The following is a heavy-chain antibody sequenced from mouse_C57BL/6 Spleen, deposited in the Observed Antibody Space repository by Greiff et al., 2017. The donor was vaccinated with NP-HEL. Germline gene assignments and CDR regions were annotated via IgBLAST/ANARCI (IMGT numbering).Heavy chain of an antibody. Sequence: VQLQQPGAELVKPGASVKLSCKASGYTFTSYWMQWVKQRPGQGLEWIGEIDPSDSYTNYNQKFKGKATLTVDTSSSTAYMQLSSLTSEDSAVYYCARRGPITTVPYFDYWGQGTTLTVSS. J-gene: IGHJ2*01. D-gene: IGHD1-1*01. CDR3: ARRGPITTVPYFDY. CDR1: GYTFTSYW. CDR2: IDPSDSYT. V-gene: IGHV1-50*01.